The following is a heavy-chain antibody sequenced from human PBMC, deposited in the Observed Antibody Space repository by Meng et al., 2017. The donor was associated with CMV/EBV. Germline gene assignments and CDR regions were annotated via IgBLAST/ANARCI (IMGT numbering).Heavy chain of an antibody. V-gene: IGHV3-30-3*01. CDR1: GFTFSSYA. D-gene: IGHD3-3*01. CDR2: ISYDGSNK. CDR3: ARDSSDYDFWSGYYTGLFDY. J-gene: IGHJ4*02. Sequence: GESLKISCAASGFTFSSYAMHWVRQAPGKGLEWVAVISYDGSNKYYADSVKGRFTISRDNSKNTLYLQMNSLRAEDTAVYYCARDSSDYDFWSGYYTGLFDYWGQGTLVTVSS.